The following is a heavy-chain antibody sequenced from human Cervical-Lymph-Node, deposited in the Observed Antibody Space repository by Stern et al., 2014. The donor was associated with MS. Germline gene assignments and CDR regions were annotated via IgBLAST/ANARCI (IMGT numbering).Heavy chain of an antibody. V-gene: IGHV5-51*01. CDR3: ARRDMSTTRYFDS. J-gene: IGHJ4*02. CDR1: GYSFPVFW. Sequence: VQLVQSGPEVKKPGESLRISCKASGYSFPVFWIGWVRQMPGRGLEWMGIIYPGDAETRYSPSFQGQVTMSVDLSTTTAYLQWRSLKASDTAIYYCARRDMSTTRYFDSWGQGTLVTVPS. D-gene: IGHD5-24*01. CDR2: IYPGDAET.